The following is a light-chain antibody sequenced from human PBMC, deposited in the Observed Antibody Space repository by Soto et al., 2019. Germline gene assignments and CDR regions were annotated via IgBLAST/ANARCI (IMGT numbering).Light chain of an antibody. J-gene: IGKJ1*01. CDR2: KAS. CDR3: QQYSVYLT. Sequence: DIQMTQSPSTRSASVGDRVTITCRASQSINSWLAWYQQKPGKAPKLLIYKASTLESGVPSRFSGSGSGTEFTLTISSLQPDDFATYYCQQYSVYLTFGQGTKVEIK. CDR1: QSINSW. V-gene: IGKV1-5*03.